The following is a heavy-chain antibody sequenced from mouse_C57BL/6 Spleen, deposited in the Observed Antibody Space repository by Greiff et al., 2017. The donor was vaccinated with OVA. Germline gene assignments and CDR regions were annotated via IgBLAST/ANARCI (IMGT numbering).Heavy chain of an antibody. D-gene: IGHD5-1*01. J-gene: IGHJ2*01. CDR3: ARSREPKAFDY. CDR2: IDPSDSYT. CDR1: GYTFTSYW. Sequence: QVQLQQPGAELVRPGTSVKLSCKASGYTFTSYWMHWVKQRPGQGLEWIGVIDPSDSYTNYNQKFQGKATLTVDTSSSTAYMQLSSLTSEDSAVYYCARSREPKAFDYWGQGTTLTVSS. V-gene: IGHV1-59*01.